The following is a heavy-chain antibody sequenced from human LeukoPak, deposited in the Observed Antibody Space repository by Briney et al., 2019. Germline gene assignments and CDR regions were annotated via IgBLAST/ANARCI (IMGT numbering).Heavy chain of an antibody. D-gene: IGHD6-13*01. CDR3: ARDSLAAAGIFDY. V-gene: IGHV4-39*07. Sequence: SETLSLTCTVSGGSISSSSYYWGWIRQPPGKGLEWIGSIYYSGSTYYNPSLKSRVTMSVDTSKNQFSLKLSSVTAADTAVYYCARDSLAAAGIFDYWGQGTLVTVSS. CDR1: GGSISSSSYY. CDR2: IYYSGST. J-gene: IGHJ4*02.